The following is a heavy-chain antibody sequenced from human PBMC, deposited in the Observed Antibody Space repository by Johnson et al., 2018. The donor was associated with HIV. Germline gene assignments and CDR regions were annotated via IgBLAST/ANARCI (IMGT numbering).Heavy chain of an antibody. CDR3: AKGRIAAAGTGVDAFDI. CDR1: GFTFSSYA. CDR2: ISGSGGSP. J-gene: IGHJ3*02. V-gene: IGHV3-23*04. D-gene: IGHD6-13*01. Sequence: EQLVESGGGLVQPGGSLRLSCAASGFTFSSYAMSWVRQAPGKGLEWVSAISGSGGSPYYADSVKGRFTISRDNSKNTLYLQMNSLRAEDTAVYYCAKGRIAAAGTGVDAFDIWGQGTMVTVSS.